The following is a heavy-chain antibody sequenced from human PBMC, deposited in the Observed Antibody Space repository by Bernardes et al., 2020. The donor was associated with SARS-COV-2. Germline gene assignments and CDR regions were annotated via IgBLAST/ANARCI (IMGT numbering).Heavy chain of an antibody. CDR2: ISGSGGST. CDR3: AKDALPGIAVAGTGWG. D-gene: IGHD6-19*01. V-gene: IGHV3-23*01. Sequence: GGSLRLSCAASGFTFSSYAMSWVRQAPGKGLEWVSAISGSGGSTYYADSVKGRFTISRDNSKNTLYLQMNSLRAEDTAVYYCAKDALPGIAVAGTGWGWGQGTLVTVSS. J-gene: IGHJ4*02. CDR1: GFTFSSYA.